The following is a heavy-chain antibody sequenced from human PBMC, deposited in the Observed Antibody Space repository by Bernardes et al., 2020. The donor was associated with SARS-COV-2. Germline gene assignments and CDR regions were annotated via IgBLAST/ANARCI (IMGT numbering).Heavy chain of an antibody. D-gene: IGHD3-10*01. V-gene: IGHV3-21*01. CDR3: ARDTEFDFNWFDP. CDR2: ISSSSSYI. Sequence: GGSLILSCAASGFTFSSYSMNWVRQAPGKGLEWVSSISSSSSYIYYADSVKGRFTISRDNAKNSLYLQMNSLRAEDTAVYYCARDTEFDFNWFDPWGQGTLVTVSS. J-gene: IGHJ5*02. CDR1: GFTFSSYS.